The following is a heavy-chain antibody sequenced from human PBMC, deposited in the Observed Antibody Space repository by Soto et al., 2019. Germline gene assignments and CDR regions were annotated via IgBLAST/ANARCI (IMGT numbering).Heavy chain of an antibody. CDR1: GFTFSSYS. D-gene: IGHD6-13*01. J-gene: IGHJ6*02. Sequence: GGSLRLSCAASGFTFSSYSMNWVRQAPGKGLEWVSYISSSSSTIYYADSVMGRFTISRDNAKNSLYLQMNSLRAEDTAVYYCARVRQQLVRQYYYGMDVWGQGTTVTVSS. CDR2: ISSSSSTI. CDR3: ARVRQQLVRQYYYGMDV. V-gene: IGHV3-48*01.